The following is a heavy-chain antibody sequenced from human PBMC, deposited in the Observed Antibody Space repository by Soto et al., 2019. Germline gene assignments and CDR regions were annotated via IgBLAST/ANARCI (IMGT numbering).Heavy chain of an antibody. CDR2: VSDTGGTP. CDR1: GFTFNRHT. D-gene: IGHD6-25*01. J-gene: IGHJ3*01. Sequence: LRLSCAASGFTFNRHTMGWVRQAPGKGLEWVSSVSDTGGTPFYLDSVRGRFIISRDNSNNTVHLQMNSLRAEDTARYYCAKGLYPDSSGWDDAFDFWGQRTTVTVSS. CDR3: AKGLYPDSSGWDDAFDF. V-gene: IGHV3-23*01.